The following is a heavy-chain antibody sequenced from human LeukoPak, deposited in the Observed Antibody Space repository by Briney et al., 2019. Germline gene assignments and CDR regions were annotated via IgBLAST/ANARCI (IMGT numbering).Heavy chain of an antibody. D-gene: IGHD6-19*01. CDR2: IYHGGST. CDR3: ARGGAVNGFDI. CDR1: GGTFSNFF. J-gene: IGHJ3*02. V-gene: IGHV4-34*01. Sequence: SETLSLTCGVSGGTFSNFFWNWIRQTPGKGLEWIGQIYHGGSTGYNPSLKSRVTISVDTSKTHFSLNPTSVTAADTAVYYCARGGAVNGFDIWGQGTRVTVSS.